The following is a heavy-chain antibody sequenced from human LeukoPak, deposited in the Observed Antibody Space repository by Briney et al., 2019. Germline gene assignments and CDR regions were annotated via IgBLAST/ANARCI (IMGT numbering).Heavy chain of an antibody. J-gene: IGHJ5*02. V-gene: IGHV4-39*01. CDR2: IYYSGRT. Sequence: SETLSLTCTVSSGSIISSSSYWGWIRQPPGKGLGWIGTIYYSGRTYYNPSLKSRVTISVDTSKNQFSLKLSSVTAPDTAIYSCAGGCSGDNCYNNWFDPWGQGTLVSVSS. D-gene: IGHD2-15*01. CDR1: SGSIISSSSY. CDR3: AGGCSGDNCYNNWFDP.